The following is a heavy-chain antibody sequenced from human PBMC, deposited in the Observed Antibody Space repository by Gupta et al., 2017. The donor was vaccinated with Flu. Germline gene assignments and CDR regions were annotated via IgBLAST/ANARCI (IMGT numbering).Heavy chain of an antibody. CDR3: ARDGRPTYYYDSSGYYHQ. V-gene: IGHV4-61*02. Sequence: QVQLQESGPGLVKPSQTLSLTCTVSVGSVNSGSSYWSWIRHPAGKGLEWIGRIHASGSTNYNPSLKSRVTISIDTSMNQLSLKLSSVTAADTAVYYCARDGRPTYYYDSSGYYHQWGQGTLVTVSS. CDR1: VGSVNSGSSY. CDR2: IHASGST. J-gene: IGHJ4*02. D-gene: IGHD3-22*01.